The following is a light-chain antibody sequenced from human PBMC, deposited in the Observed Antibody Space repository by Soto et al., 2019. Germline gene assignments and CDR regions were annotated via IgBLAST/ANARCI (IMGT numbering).Light chain of an antibody. J-gene: IGKJ1*01. CDR2: AAS. V-gene: IGKV1-12*01. Sequence: DIQMTQSPSSVSASVGDSVTITCRASQDISSWLAWYQQKPGKAPNLLIYAASSLQSGVPSRFSGSGSGTDLTLTINILQAEDIATYYCQQSNSFPRTFGQGKKVEV. CDR1: QDISSW. CDR3: QQSNSFPRT.